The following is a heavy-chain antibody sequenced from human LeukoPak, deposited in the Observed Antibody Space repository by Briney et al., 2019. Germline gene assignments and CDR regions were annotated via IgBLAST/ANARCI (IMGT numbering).Heavy chain of an antibody. J-gene: IGHJ4*02. CDR1: GGPFSGYY. V-gene: IGHV4-34*01. CDR2: INHSGST. D-gene: IGHD3-22*01. Sequence: SETLSLTCAVYGGPFSGYYWSWIRQPPGKGLEWIGEINHSGSTNYNPSLKSRVTISVDTSKNQFSLKLSSVTAADTAVYYCARGGNYYDSSGYYTLIPNPYYFDYWGQGTLVTVSS. CDR3: ARGGNYYDSSGYYTLIPNPYYFDY.